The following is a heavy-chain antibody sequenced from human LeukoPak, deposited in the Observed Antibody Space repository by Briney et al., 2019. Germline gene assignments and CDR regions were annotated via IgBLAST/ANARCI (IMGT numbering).Heavy chain of an antibody. CDR3: ARGLRVRGVMLNDAFDI. J-gene: IGHJ3*02. CDR1: GGSISSYY. V-gene: IGHV4-59*01. D-gene: IGHD3-10*01. Sequence: SETLSLTCTVSGGSISSYYWSWIRQPPGKGLEWIGYIYYSGSTNYNPSLKSRVTISVDTSKNQFSLKLSSVTAADTAVHYCARGLRVRGVMLNDAFDIWGQGTMVTVSS. CDR2: IYYSGST.